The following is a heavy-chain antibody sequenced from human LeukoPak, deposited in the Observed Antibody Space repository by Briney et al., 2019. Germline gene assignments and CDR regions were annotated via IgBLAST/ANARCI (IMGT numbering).Heavy chain of an antibody. CDR1: GGSISSYY. D-gene: IGHD6-6*01. CDR2: IYYSGST. Sequence: SETLSLTCTVSGGSISSYYWSWIRQPPGQGLEWIGYIYYSGSTNYNPSLKSRVTISVDTSKNQFSLKLSSVTAADTAVYYCARRSYSSSSNYYYYGMDVWGQGTTVTVSS. CDR3: ARRSYSSSSNYYYYGMDV. V-gene: IGHV4-59*08. J-gene: IGHJ6*02.